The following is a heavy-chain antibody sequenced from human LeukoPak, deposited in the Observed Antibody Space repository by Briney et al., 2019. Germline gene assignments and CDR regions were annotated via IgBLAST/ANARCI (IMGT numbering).Heavy chain of an antibody. V-gene: IGHV1-18*01. D-gene: IGHD2-21*02. CDR2: ISAVNGDI. J-gene: IGHJ3*02. CDR3: ARVQIVVVTGSYYPDAFDI. CDR1: GYTFRSSG. Sequence: ASVKVSCKASGYTFRSSGISWVRQAPGQGLEWMGWISAVNGDINYAQNFQGRVTMTTDTSTSTAYMELRSLTSDDTAVYYCARVQIVVVTGSYYPDAFDIWGQGTMVTVSS.